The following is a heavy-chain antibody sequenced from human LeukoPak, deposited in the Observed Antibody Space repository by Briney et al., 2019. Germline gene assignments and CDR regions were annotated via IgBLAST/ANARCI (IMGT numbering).Heavy chain of an antibody. CDR2: IYSSGTT. CDR1: GFTVSSNY. V-gene: IGHV3-53*01. D-gene: IGHD1-1*01. CDR3: ARSTPPIGRSTYYFDY. J-gene: IGHJ4*02. Sequence: PGGSLSLSCVASGFTVSSNYMSWVRQAPGKGLEWVSVIYSSGTTYYADSVKGRFTISRDNSKNTLYLQMNSLRAEDTAVYYCARSTPPIGRSTYYFDYWGQGTLVTVSS.